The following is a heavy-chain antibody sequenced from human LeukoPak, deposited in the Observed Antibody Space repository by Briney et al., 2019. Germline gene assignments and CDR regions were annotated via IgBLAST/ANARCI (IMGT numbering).Heavy chain of an antibody. V-gene: IGHV3-64D*06. J-gene: IGHJ4*02. Sequence: GGSLRLSCSASGFIFSKYAMNWVRQAPGKGLEYIAIIITNAGSTDSADSVKGRFTISRDNSKNMVYQQMSSLRDEDTAVYYCVVDPYYYDSSGSQGMWGQGTLVTV. CDR1: GFIFSKYA. D-gene: IGHD3-22*01. CDR2: IITNAGST. CDR3: VVDPYYYDSSGSQGM.